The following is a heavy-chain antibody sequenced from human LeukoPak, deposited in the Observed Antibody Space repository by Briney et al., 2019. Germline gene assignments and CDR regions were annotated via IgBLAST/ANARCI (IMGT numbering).Heavy chain of an antibody. CDR2: SAHTGSS. CDR3: ARYYADVNGYYYYYDY. V-gene: IGHV4-59*02. Sequence: PLETLSLTYTVSGASVSSYYWSWIRKPPGKGLEWIGFSAHTGSSSYNPSLKSRVSISVDKSMNHFSLRLTSVTTADTAVYYCARYYADVNGYYYYYDYWGQGTLVTVSS. D-gene: IGHD3-22*01. CDR1: GASVSSYY. J-gene: IGHJ4*02.